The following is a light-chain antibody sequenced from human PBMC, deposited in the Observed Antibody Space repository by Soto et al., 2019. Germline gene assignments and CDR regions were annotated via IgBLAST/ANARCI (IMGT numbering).Light chain of an antibody. CDR1: SSAVGTYQY. J-gene: IGLJ2*01. Sequence: QSALTQPRSVSGSPGQSGTISCTGSSSAVGTYQYVSWYQQHPGKAPKLMISDVSQRPSGVPDRFSGSKSANTASLTISGFQSEDESDYYFCFYADRYSAVFCGGTKLT. CDR2: DVS. V-gene: IGLV2-11*01. CDR3: CFYADRYSAV.